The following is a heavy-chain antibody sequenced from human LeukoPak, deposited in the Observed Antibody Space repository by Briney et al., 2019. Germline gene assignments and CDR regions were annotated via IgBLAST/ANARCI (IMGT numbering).Heavy chain of an antibody. CDR1: GFTFSSYV. V-gene: IGHV3-23*01. D-gene: IGHD6-19*01. Sequence: HPGGSLRLSCTASGFTFSSYVMSWVRQAPGKGLEWVSTITNSGGSTYNADSVKGRFTISRDNSKNTLYLQMNSLRAEDTAVYYCAKEGWDYWGQGTLVTVSS. CDR2: ITNSGGST. J-gene: IGHJ4*02. CDR3: AKEGWDY.